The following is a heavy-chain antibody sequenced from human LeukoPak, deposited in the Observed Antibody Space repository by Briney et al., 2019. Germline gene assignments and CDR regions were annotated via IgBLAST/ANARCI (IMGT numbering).Heavy chain of an antibody. J-gene: IGHJ5*02. CDR2: FSGSGGST. CDR3: AKSSPPPLRS. Sequence: GGSLRLSCAASVFTFSSYAMSWVRQAAGKWLECVSAFSGSGGSTYYADSVKGRFTISRENSKNTLYLQMNSLRAEDTAVYYCAKSSPPPLRSWGQGTLVTVSS. V-gene: IGHV3-23*01. CDR1: VFTFSSYA.